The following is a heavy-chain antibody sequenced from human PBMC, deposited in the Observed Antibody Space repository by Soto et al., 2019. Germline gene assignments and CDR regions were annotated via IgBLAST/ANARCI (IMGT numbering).Heavy chain of an antibody. D-gene: IGHD4-4*01. J-gene: IGHJ6*01. V-gene: IGHV4-4*07. CDR3: AQVKQSMDI. CDR2: IHPSGNT. Sequence: PSETLSLTCTVSGDYISTYYWSWVRQPAGKGLEWIGRIHPSGNTNYSPSLKSRVSMSVDTSMHQFSLRLTSVAAADTAVYYCAQVKQSMDI. CDR1: GDYISTYY.